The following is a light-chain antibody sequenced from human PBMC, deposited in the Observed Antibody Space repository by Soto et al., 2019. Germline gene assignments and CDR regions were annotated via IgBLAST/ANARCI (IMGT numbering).Light chain of an antibody. J-gene: IGKJ1*01. CDR1: QSISKY. V-gene: IGKV1-39*01. CDR2: TAS. Sequence: DIKMTQSPSSMSASVGDTVTITCRASQSISKYLNWYQQKPGKAPKLLISTASNLQSGIPSSFSGSGFGTVFTLTISSLQSEDFATYYCQQSYSAPVTFGQGTKVDIK. CDR3: QQSYSAPVT.